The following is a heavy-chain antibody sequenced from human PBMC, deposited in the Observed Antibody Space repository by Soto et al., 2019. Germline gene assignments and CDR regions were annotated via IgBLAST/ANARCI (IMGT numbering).Heavy chain of an antibody. CDR3: ARESDH. CDR2: ISGSGGGT. V-gene: IGHV3-23*01. J-gene: IGHJ4*02. Sequence: GGSLRLSCAAPGFTFSSYAMSWVRQAPGKGLEWVSTISGSGGGTYYADSMKGRFTISRDNSKNTLYLQMYSLRVEDTAVYYCARESDHWGQGTLVTVSS. CDR1: GFTFSSYA.